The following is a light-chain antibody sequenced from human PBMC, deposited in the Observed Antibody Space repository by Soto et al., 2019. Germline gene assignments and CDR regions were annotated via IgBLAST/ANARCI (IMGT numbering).Light chain of an antibody. V-gene: IGKV3-20*01. Sequence: EIVLMQSPGTLSLSPGERATLSCRASQSVSNNYVAWYQQKPGQAPRLLIAGASSRATGIPDRFSGSGSGTDFTITISRLESEDFAVYYCQQYGSSPPLTFGGGTKVDIK. CDR3: QQYGSSPPLT. J-gene: IGKJ4*01. CDR2: GAS. CDR1: QSVSNNY.